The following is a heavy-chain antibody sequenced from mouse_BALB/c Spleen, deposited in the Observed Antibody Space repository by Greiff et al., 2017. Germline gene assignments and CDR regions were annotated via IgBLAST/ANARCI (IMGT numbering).Heavy chain of an antibody. CDR1: GYSFTGYY. V-gene: IGHV1S34*01. CDR3: ARGGVYDYDGAY. Sequence: LVKTGASVKISCKASGYSFTGYYMHWVKQSHGKSLEWIGYISCYNGATSYNQKFKGKATFTVDTSSSTAYMQFNSLTSEDSAVYYCARGGVYDYDGAYWGQGTLVTVSA. J-gene: IGHJ3*01. D-gene: IGHD2-4*01. CDR2: ISCYNGAT.